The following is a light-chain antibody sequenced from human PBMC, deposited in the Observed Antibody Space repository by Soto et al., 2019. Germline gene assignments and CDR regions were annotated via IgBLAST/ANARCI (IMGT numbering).Light chain of an antibody. CDR2: SAS. CDR3: QQYNNWPPGYT. CDR1: ESVSIN. V-gene: IGKV3-15*01. J-gene: IGKJ2*01. Sequence: EIGMTQSPATLSVSPGERATLFCRASESVSINLAWYQQRLGQAPRLLIYSASTRATGIPARFSGSGSGIECTLTISSMQSEDLTVYYCQQYNNWPPGYTFLQGTKVDIK.